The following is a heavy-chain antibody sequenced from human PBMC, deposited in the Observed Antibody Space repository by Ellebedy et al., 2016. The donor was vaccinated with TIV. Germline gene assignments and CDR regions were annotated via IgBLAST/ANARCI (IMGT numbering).Heavy chain of an antibody. CDR3: VRNGGSLDY. CDR1: GFTFSNHW. D-gene: IGHD1-26*01. V-gene: IGHV3-7*01. J-gene: IGHJ4*02. CDR2: INLDGSEG. Sequence: GGSLRLXCAASGFTFSNHWMSWVRQAPGKGLEWVANINLDGSEGKYVDSVKGRFTISRDNAQNSLFLHMNSLRAEDTAVYYCVRNGGSLDYWGQGSLVTVSS.